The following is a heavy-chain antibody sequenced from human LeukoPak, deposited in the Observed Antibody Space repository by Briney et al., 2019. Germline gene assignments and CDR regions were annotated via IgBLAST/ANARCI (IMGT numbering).Heavy chain of an antibody. CDR2: INHSGST. D-gene: IGHD3-9*01. Sequence: PSATLSLTCAVYGGSFSGYYWSWIRQPPGKGLEWIGEINHSGSTNYNPSLKSRVTISVDTSKNQFSLKLSSVTAADTAVYYCAVSNYDILTGYYNGYFDYWGQGTLVTVSS. J-gene: IGHJ4*02. CDR3: AVSNYDILTGYYNGYFDY. V-gene: IGHV4-34*01. CDR1: GGSFSGYY.